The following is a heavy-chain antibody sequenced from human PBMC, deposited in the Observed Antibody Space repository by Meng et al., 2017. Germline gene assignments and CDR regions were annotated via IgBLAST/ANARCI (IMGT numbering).Heavy chain of an antibody. CDR1: GDSVSSNTAA. Sequence: QVHLQQSVPLLVKPSQTLTLTCSISGDSVSSNTAAWNWFRQSPSRGLEWLGRTYYRSMWYFDYVPSVTGRITVNPDTPNNQFSLHLSSVTPDDNGIYYCARDTGWTLDYWGQGILVTVSS. V-gene: IGHV6-1*01. CDR3: ARDTGWTLDY. D-gene: IGHD6-19*01. J-gene: IGHJ4*02. CDR2: TYYRSMWYF.